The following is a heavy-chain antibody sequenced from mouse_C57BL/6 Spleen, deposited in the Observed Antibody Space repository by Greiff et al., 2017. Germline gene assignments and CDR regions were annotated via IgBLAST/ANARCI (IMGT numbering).Heavy chain of an antibody. V-gene: IGHV1-4*01. CDR1: GYTFTSYT. CDR2: INPSSGYT. D-gene: IGHD3-2*02. J-gene: IGHJ4*01. CDR3: AREAAQATGAMDY. Sequence: QVQLQQSGAELARPGASVKMSCKASGYTFTSYTMHWVKQRPGQGLEWIGYINPSSGYTKYNQKFKDKATLTAVKSSSTAYMQLSSLTSEDSAVYYCAREAAQATGAMDYWGQGTSVTVSS.